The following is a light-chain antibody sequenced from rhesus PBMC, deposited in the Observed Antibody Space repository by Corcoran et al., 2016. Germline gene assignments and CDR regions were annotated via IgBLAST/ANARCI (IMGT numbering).Light chain of an antibody. CDR2: KAS. V-gene: IGKV1-22*01. Sequence: DIQMTQSPSSLSASVGDKVTITCRASQGISSWLAWYPQKPGKAPKLLIYKASSLQSGVPSRFSGSGSGTDFTLTISSLQPEDFATYYCLQYSSSPRTFGQGTKVEIK. CDR1: QGISSW. J-gene: IGKJ1*01. CDR3: LQYSSSPRT.